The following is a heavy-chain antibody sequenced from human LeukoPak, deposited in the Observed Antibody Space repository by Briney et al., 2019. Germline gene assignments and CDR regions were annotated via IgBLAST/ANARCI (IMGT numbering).Heavy chain of an antibody. CDR2: ISYDGSNK. V-gene: IGHV3-30-3*01. CDR1: GFTFSSCA. J-gene: IGHJ3*02. Sequence: GRSLRLSCAASGFTFSSCAMHWVRQAPGKGLEWVAVISYDGSNKYYADSVKGRFTISRDNSKNTLYLQMNSLRAEDTAVYYCARGMTTVTTYAFDIWGQGIMVTVSS. CDR3: ARGMTTVTTYAFDI. D-gene: IGHD4-11*01.